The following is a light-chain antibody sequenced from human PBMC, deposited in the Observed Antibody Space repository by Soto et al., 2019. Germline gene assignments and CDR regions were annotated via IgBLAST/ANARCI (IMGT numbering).Light chain of an antibody. CDR3: QQYKNWPYT. CDR1: QSVSTN. J-gene: IGKJ2*01. Sequence: EIVMTQSPDTLSVSPGERATLSCRARQSVSTNLAWYQQKPGQAPRLLIYGASTRATGIPARFSGSGSGTEFTLTISSLQSEDFAVYHCQQYKNWPYTFGQGTKLEIK. CDR2: GAS. V-gene: IGKV3-15*01.